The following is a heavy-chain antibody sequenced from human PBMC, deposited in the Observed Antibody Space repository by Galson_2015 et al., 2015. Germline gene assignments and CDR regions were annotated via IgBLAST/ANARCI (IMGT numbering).Heavy chain of an antibody. Sequence: SVKVSCKASGYTFTSYYMHWVRQAPGQGLEWMGIINPIGGSTSYAQKFQGRVTMTRDTSTSTVYMELSSLRSEDTAVYYCARSYYDFLSGYYTSDYYYYMDVWVKGTTVAVSS. CDR1: GYTFTSYY. D-gene: IGHD3-3*01. CDR3: ARSYYDFLSGYYTSDYYYYMDV. V-gene: IGHV1-46*01. CDR2: INPIGGST. J-gene: IGHJ6*03.